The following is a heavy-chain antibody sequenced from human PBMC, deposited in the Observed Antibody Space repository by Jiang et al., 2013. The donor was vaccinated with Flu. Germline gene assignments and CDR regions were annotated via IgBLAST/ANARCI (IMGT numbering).Heavy chain of an antibody. V-gene: IGHV4-39*01. J-gene: IGHJ4*02. D-gene: IGHD6-13*01. CDR1: GGSINSYNSY. Sequence: GSGLVKPSETLSLTCTVSGGSINSYNSYWGWIRQPPGKGLEWIGNIYYSGSAYYNPSLRSRVTISVDTSKDQFSLKLSSVTAADTAVYYCARQLRAAGSGSVFDYWGQGTLVTVSS. CDR3: ARQLRAAGSGSVFDY. CDR2: IYYSGSA.